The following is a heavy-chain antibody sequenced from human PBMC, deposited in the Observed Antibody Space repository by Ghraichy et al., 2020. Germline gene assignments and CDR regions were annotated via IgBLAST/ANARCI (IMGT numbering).Heavy chain of an antibody. CDR2: ITSSSRTI. V-gene: IGHV3-48*02. Sequence: GGSLRLSCVGSGFMFSGYSMNWVRQSPGKGLEWVSYITSSSRTISYADSVKGRFTISRDNAQNSLYLRMNSLRDEDTAVYYCARGSRVVRFYYYDGMDVWGQGTTVTVSS. J-gene: IGHJ6*02. CDR1: GFMFSGYS. CDR3: ARGSRVVRFYYYDGMDV. D-gene: IGHD4-23*01.